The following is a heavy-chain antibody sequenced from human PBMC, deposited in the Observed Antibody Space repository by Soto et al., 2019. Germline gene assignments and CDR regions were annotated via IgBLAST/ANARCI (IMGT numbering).Heavy chain of an antibody. CDR1: GYTFTSYD. J-gene: IGHJ4*02. CDR2: MNPNSGNT. V-gene: IGHV1-8*01. CDR3: ARELTMMVDN. Sequence: QVQLVQSGAEVKKPGASVKVSCKASGYTFTSYDVNWVRQAPGQGLEWMGWMNPNSGNTGYAQKFQVRVTMTRNTSISTDYMKLSGLRSEDTAVYYCARELTMMVDNLGQGTLVAVSS. D-gene: IGHD3-22*01.